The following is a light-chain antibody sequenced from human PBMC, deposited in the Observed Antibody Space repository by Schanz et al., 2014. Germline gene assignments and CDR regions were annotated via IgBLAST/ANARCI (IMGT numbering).Light chain of an antibody. CDR3: QQYDSSLTWT. J-gene: IGKJ1*01. CDR2: GAS. Sequence: EIVLTQSPGTLSLSPGERATLSCRASQSVSSTDLAWYQQQPGHPPRLLIYGASSRATGIPDRFSGSGSGTDFTLTISRLEPEDFAVYYCQQYDSSLTWTFGQGTKLEI. CDR1: QSVSSTD. V-gene: IGKV3-20*01.